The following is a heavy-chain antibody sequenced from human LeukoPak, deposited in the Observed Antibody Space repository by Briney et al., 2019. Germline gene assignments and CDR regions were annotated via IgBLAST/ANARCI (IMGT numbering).Heavy chain of an antibody. V-gene: IGHV3-66*01. Sequence: VGSLRLSCAASGFTVSSNYMSWVRQAPGKGLEWVSVIYSGGSTYYADSVKGRFTISRDNSKNTLYLQMNSLRAEDTAVYYCARAPGDWLSEYYYYGMDVWGQGTTVTVSS. D-gene: IGHD3/OR15-3a*01. J-gene: IGHJ6*02. CDR2: IYSGGST. CDR1: GFTVSSNY. CDR3: ARAPGDWLSEYYYYGMDV.